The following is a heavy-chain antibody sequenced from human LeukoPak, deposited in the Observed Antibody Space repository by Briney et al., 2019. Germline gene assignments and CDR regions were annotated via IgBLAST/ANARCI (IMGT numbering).Heavy chain of an antibody. D-gene: IGHD3-10*01. V-gene: IGHV3-23*01. CDR1: GFTFSSYA. CDR3: AKDRDGSGSKDY. CDR2: ISGSGGST. Sequence: RGSLRLSCAASGFTFSSYAMSWVRQAPGKGLEWVSAISGSGGSTYYADSVKGRFTISRDNSKNTLYLQMNSLRAEDTAVYYCAKDRDGSGSKDYWGQGTLVTVSS. J-gene: IGHJ4*02.